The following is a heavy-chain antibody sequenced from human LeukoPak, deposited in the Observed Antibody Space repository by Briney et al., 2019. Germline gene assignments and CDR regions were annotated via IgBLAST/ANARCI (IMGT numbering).Heavy chain of an antibody. Sequence: SETLSLTCTVSGGSISSYYWSWIRQPPGKGLEWIGYIYYSGSTNYNPSLKSRVTISVDTSKNQFSLKLSSVTAADTAVYYCARQDSGWYYAFDIWGQGTVVTVSS. D-gene: IGHD6-19*01. J-gene: IGHJ3*02. CDR1: GGSISSYY. CDR3: ARQDSGWYYAFDI. CDR2: IYYSGST. V-gene: IGHV4-59*08.